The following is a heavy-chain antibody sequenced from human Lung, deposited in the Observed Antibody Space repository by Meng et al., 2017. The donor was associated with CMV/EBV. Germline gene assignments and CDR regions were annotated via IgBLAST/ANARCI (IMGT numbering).Heavy chain of an antibody. CDR1: GGXFSGYS. V-gene: IGHV3-21*01. D-gene: IGHD2-2*01. J-gene: IGHJ6*04. Sequence: LXXAVSGGXFSGYSWNWVRQAPGKGLEWVSSITSETSASCNIYYADSVKGRFTISRDHSKNTLYQQMNRLRAEDTAVYYRAREDSAWRYQLQLVDGIDVWXKGTXVTVAS. CDR2: ITSETSASCNI. CDR3: AREDSAWRYQLQLVDGIDV.